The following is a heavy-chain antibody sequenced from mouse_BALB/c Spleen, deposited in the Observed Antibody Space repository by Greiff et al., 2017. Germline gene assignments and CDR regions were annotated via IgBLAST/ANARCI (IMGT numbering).Heavy chain of an antibody. V-gene: IGHV5-9*03. J-gene: IGHJ2*01. D-gene: IGHD2-4*01. Sequence: DVKLVESGGGLVKPGGSLKLSCAASGFTFSSYTMSWVRQTPEKRLEWVATISSGGGNTYYPDSVKGRFTISRDNAKNNLYLQMSSLRSEDTALYYCARASIYYDYLGYWGQGTTLTVSS. CDR2: ISSGGGNT. CDR3: ARASIYYDYLGY. CDR1: GFTFSSYT.